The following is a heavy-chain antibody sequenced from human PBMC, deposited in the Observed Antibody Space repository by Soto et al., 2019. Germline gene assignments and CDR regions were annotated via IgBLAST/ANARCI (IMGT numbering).Heavy chain of an antibody. V-gene: IGHV3-11*05. Sequence: QVQLVESGGGLVRPGGSLRLSCEASGFTFGDYYMTWFRQAPGKGLEWLSYIDSSTKYTNYADSVKGRFTISRDNAKNSLYLQMNSLRADDTAVYYCVREYYYTMDVWGLGTMVTVSS. CDR2: IDSSTKYT. J-gene: IGHJ6*02. CDR3: VREYYYTMDV. CDR1: GFTFGDYY.